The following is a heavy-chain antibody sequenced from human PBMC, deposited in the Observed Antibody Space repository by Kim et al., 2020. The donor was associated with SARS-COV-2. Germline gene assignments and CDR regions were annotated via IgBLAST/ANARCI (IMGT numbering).Heavy chain of an antibody. CDR1: GGTFSNYA. J-gene: IGHJ5*01. Sequence: SVKVSCKASGGTFSNYAINWVRQAPGQGLEWMGGILPIFGTPNYARNFQGRLTTTADKSTSTAYMELTSLTSADTAVYYCARDSLVDYDAGGWRPPFD. CDR2: ILPIFGTP. CDR3: ARDSLVDYDAGGWRPPFD. V-gene: IGHV1-69*06. D-gene: IGHD3-22*01.